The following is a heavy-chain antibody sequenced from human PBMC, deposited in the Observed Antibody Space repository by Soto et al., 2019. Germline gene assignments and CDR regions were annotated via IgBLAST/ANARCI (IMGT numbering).Heavy chain of an antibody. CDR3: AKGLRGVLAYCGGDCYTFDY. CDR1: GFTFSSYA. J-gene: IGHJ4*02. D-gene: IGHD2-21*02. V-gene: IGHV3-23*01. CDR2: ISGSGGST. Sequence: DVQLLESGGGLVQPGGSLRLSCAASGFTFSSYAMSWVRQAPGKGLEWVSAISGSGGSTYYADSVKGRFTISRDNSKNTLYLQMNSLRAEDTAVYYCAKGLRGVLAYCGGDCYTFDYWGQGTLVTVSS.